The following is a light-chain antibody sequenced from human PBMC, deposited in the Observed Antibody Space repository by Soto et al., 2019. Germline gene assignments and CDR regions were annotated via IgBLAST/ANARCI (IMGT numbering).Light chain of an antibody. CDR3: CSFALRSTLI. J-gene: IGLJ2*01. Sequence: QSALTQPASVSGSPGQSITISCTGTSGDVGGYYYVSWYQQLPGKAPKLMISEVSNRPSGVSNRFSGSKSGNTASLTISGLQAEDEADYYCCSFALRSTLIFGGGTKLTVL. V-gene: IGLV2-14*01. CDR1: SGDVGGYYY. CDR2: EVS.